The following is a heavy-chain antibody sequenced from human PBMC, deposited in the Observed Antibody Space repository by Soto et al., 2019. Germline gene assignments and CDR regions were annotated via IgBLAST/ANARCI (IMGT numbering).Heavy chain of an antibody. CDR2: IIPILGIA. CDR3: SLEGHYDFWSGWNV. D-gene: IGHD3-3*01. Sequence: SVKVSCKASGGTFSSYTISWVRQAPGQGLEWMGRIIPILGIANYAQKFQGRVTITADKSTSTAYMELSSLRSEDTAVYYCSLEGHYDFWSGWNVWGKGTTVTSPQ. J-gene: IGHJ6*04. V-gene: IGHV1-69*02. CDR1: GGTFSSYT.